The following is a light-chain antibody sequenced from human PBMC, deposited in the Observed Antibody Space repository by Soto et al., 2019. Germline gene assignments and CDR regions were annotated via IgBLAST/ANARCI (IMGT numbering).Light chain of an antibody. Sequence: DIQMTQSPSSLSASVGDRVTITCRASRGISNYLAWYQQKPGKVPKLLIYAASTLQSGVPSRFSGSGSGTDFTLTISSLQPEDFVTYYCQQSYSTPITFGQGTRLEIK. CDR3: QQSYSTPIT. CDR2: AAS. CDR1: RGISNY. V-gene: IGKV1-27*01. J-gene: IGKJ5*01.